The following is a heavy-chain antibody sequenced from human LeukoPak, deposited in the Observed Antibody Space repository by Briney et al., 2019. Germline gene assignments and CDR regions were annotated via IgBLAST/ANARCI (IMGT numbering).Heavy chain of an antibody. CDR2: INSDGSWA. Sequence: GGSLRLSCAASGNYWMHWVRQVPGKGLVWVSHINSDGSWASYADSVKGRFTISKDNAKNTVYLQMNSLRAEDTAVYYYVSFYETYWGRGTLVTVSS. CDR3: VSFYETY. J-gene: IGHJ4*02. D-gene: IGHD2/OR15-2a*01. V-gene: IGHV3-74*01. CDR1: GNYW.